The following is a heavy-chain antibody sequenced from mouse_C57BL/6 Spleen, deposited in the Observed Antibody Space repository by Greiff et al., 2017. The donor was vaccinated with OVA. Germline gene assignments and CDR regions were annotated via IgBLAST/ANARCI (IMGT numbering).Heavy chain of an antibody. D-gene: IGHD2-3*01. CDR3: ARWGGYYLYAMDY. Sequence: DVKLQESGPELVKPGASVKISCKASGYSFTGYYMNWVKQSPEKSLEWIGEINPSTGGTTYNQKFKAKATLTVDKSSSTAYMQLKSLTSEDSAVYYCARWGGYYLYAMDYWGQGTSVTVSS. CDR2: INPSTGGT. J-gene: IGHJ4*01. V-gene: IGHV1-42*01. CDR1: GYSFTGYY.